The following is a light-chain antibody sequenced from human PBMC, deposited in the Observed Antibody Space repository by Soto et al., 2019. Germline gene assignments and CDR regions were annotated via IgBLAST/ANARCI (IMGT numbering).Light chain of an antibody. Sequence: DIQMTQSPSTLSPSVGDRVTITCRASQSISSWLAWYQQKPGKAPKLLIYDASTLGSGVPSRFSGSGSGTEFTLTISSLQPDDFATYYCQQYNSYSWTFGQGTKVDI. J-gene: IGKJ1*01. CDR3: QQYNSYSWT. CDR1: QSISSW. V-gene: IGKV1-5*01. CDR2: DAS.